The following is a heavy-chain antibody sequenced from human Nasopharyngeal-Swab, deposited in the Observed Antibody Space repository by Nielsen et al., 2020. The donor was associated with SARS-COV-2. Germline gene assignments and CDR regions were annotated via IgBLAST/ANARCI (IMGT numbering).Heavy chain of an antibody. J-gene: IGHJ4*02. Sequence: SETLSLTCAAYGWSFSGYYWSWIRQPPGKGLEWIGEINHSGSTNYNPSLKSRVTISVDTSKNQFSLKLSSVTAADTAVYYCARRSSGRHPHFFDYWGQGTLVTVSS. CDR1: GWSFSGYY. V-gene: IGHV4-34*01. D-gene: IGHD6-19*01. CDR2: INHSGST. CDR3: ARRSSGRHPHFFDY.